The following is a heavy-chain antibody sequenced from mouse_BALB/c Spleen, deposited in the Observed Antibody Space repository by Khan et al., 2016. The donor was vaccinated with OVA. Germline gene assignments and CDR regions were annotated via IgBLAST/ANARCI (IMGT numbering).Heavy chain of an antibody. D-gene: IGHD3-2*02. Sequence: QIQLVQSGAELVRPGASVKLSCKTSGYIFTSYWIHWIKQRSGQGLEWIARIYPGTDNTYYNEKLKDKATLTADKSSSTAYMQLSSLKSEDSAVYVCAREEALYYFDYWGQGTTLTVSS. CDR1: GYIFTSYW. CDR3: AREEALYYFDY. V-gene: IGHV1-76*01. CDR2: IYPGTDNT. J-gene: IGHJ2*01.